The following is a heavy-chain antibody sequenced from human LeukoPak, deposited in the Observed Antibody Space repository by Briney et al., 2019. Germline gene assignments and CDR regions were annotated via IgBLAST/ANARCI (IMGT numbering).Heavy chain of an antibody. J-gene: IGHJ4*02. D-gene: IGHD6-13*01. CDR3: ARGRRIAAAGTFDY. Sequence: SGTLSLTCAVSGSSISSSNWWSWVRQPPGKGLEWIGEIYHSGSTNYNPSLKSRVTISVDKSKNQFSLKLSSVTAADTAVYYCARGRRIAAAGTFDYWGQGTLVTVSS. V-gene: IGHV4-4*02. CDR1: GSSISSSNW. CDR2: IYHSGST.